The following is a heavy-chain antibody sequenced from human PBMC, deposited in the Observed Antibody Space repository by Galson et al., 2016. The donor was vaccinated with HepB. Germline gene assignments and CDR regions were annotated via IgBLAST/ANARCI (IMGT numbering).Heavy chain of an antibody. J-gene: IGHJ4*02. V-gene: IGHV3-23*01. Sequence: SLRLSCAGSGFTFNSYAMNWVRQAPGKGLGWISLISDNGHATYYADPVRGRFSIARDNSKNTLYLQMNSLRADDTAVYYCAKCPPGTRGSLDSWGQGTLVTVSS. CDR1: GFTFNSYA. CDR3: AKCPPGTRGSLDS. CDR2: ISDNGHAT. D-gene: IGHD1-14*01.